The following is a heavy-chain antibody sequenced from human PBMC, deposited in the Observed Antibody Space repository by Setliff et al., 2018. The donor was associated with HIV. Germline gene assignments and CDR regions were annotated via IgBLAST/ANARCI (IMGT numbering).Heavy chain of an antibody. CDR1: GGSISSYY. CDR2: IYTSGSV. D-gene: IGHD6-19*01. CDR3: ARSPRIGVAGEFEY. V-gene: IGHV4-4*09. Sequence: SETLSLTCTVSGGSISSYYWSWIRQPPGKGLEWIGYIYTSGSVNYNPSLNSRFTISVDTSKNQFSPKVNSVTAADTAVYYCARSPRIGVAGEFEYWGQGTLVTVSS. J-gene: IGHJ4*02.